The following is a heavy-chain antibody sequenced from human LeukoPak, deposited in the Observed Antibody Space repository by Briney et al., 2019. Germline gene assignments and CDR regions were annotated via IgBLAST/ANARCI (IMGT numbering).Heavy chain of an antibody. V-gene: IGHV4-34*09. Sequence: PSETLSLTCGVYGGSFSGYYWSWIRQPPGKGLEWIGEINHSGSTYYNPSLKSRVTISVDTSKNQFSLKLSSVTAADTAVYYCARDVRDIVVVPAAIPSSWFDPWGQGTLVTVSS. CDR2: INHSGST. CDR1: GGSFSGYY. D-gene: IGHD2-2*02. J-gene: IGHJ5*02. CDR3: ARDVRDIVVVPAAIPSSWFDP.